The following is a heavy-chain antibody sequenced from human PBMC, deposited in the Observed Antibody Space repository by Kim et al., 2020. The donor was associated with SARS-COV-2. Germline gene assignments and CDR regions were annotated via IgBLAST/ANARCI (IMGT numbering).Heavy chain of an antibody. CDR3: ARGMRLEYSTSSGGPIDS. Sequence: SETLSLTCTVSGGPIGSSSYYWNWIRHSAGKELEWIGRIYSSGNTDYNPSLQSRVTISMDRSKSQLSLMLSSVTAADTATYYCARGMRLEYSTSSGGPIDSWGQGTLVSVSS. D-gene: IGHD6-6*01. V-gene: IGHV4-61*02. J-gene: IGHJ4*02. CDR2: IYSSGNT. CDR1: GGPIGSSSYY.